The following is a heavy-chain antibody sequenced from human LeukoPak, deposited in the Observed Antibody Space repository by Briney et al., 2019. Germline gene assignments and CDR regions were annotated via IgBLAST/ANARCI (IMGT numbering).Heavy chain of an antibody. J-gene: IGHJ5*02. D-gene: IGHD6-13*01. V-gene: IGHV3-21*01. CDR1: GFTFSSYS. CDR3: ARAGYSSSHNWFDP. CDR2: ISSSSSYI. Sequence: GGSLRLSCEASGFTFSSYSMNWVRQAPGKGLEWVSSISSSSSYIYYADSVKGRFTISRDNAKNSLYLQMNSLRAEDTAVYYCARAGYSSSHNWFDPWGQGTLVTVSS.